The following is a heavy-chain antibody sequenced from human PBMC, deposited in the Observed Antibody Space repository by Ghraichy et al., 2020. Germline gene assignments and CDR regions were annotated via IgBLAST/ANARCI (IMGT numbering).Heavy chain of an antibody. Sequence: SQTLSLTCTVSGGSISSSSYYWGWIRQPPGKGLEWIGSIYYSGSTYYNPSLKSRVTISVDTSKNQFSLKLSSVTAADTAVYYCARHGPIRRYSSSWWALWGQGTLVTVSS. J-gene: IGHJ4*02. V-gene: IGHV4-39*01. CDR1: GGSISSSSYY. CDR3: ARHGPIRRYSSSWWAL. D-gene: IGHD6-13*01. CDR2: IYYSGST.